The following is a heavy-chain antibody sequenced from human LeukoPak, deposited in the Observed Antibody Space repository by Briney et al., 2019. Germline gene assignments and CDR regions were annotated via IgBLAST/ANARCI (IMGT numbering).Heavy chain of an antibody. D-gene: IGHD4-17*01. CDR2: MYSGGST. CDR1: GFTVSSNY. Sequence: GGSLILSCAASGFTVSSNYMSWVRQAPGKGLEWVSVMYSGGSTYYADSVKGRFTISRDNSKNTLYLQMNSLRAEDTAVYYCARDYYGDGGWFDPWGQGTLVAVSS. J-gene: IGHJ5*02. CDR3: ARDYYGDGGWFDP. V-gene: IGHV3-66*02.